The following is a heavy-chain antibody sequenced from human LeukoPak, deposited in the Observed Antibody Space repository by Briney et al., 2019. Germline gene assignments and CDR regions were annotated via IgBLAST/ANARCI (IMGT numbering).Heavy chain of an antibody. Sequence: ASVKVSCKASGGTFSSYAFSWVRRAPGQGLEWMGGIISIFGTANYAQKFQGRVTITADESTSTAYMELSSLRSEDTAVYYCARRLYDSSGSDYWGQGTLVTVSS. D-gene: IGHD3-22*01. V-gene: IGHV1-69*13. CDR3: ARRLYDSSGSDY. CDR1: GGTFSSYA. CDR2: IISIFGTA. J-gene: IGHJ4*02.